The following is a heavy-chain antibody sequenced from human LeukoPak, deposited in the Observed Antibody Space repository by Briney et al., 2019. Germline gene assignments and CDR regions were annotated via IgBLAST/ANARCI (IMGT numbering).Heavy chain of an antibody. J-gene: IGHJ3*02. CDR3: ARAFRGIFGVFEAFDI. CDR1: GYSSSRDYY. CDR2: IYHSGRT. Sequence: SETLSLTCTVSGYSSSRDYYWGWMRPPPGKGLEWIGIIYHSGRTDYNPSLKSRVTISEDTSKNQFSLKLSSVTAADTAVYYCARAFRGIFGVFEAFDIWGQGTMVTVSS. V-gene: IGHV4-38-2*02. D-gene: IGHD3-3*01.